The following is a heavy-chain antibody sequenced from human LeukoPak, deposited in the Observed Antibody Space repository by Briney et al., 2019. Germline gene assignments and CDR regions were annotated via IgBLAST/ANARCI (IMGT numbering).Heavy chain of an antibody. Sequence: GGSLRLSCAASGFTFSNYWMHWVRQAPGKGLVWVSRINSDGSSTSYADSVKGRFTISRDNAKNTLYLQMNSLRAEDTAVYYCARGRAVAPGAADYWGQGTLVTVSS. J-gene: IGHJ4*02. CDR2: INSDGSST. D-gene: IGHD6-19*01. CDR1: GFTFSNYW. V-gene: IGHV3-74*01. CDR3: ARGRAVAPGAADY.